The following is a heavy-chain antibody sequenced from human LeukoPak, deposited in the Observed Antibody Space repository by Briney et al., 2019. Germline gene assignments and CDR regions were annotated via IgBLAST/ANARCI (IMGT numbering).Heavy chain of an antibody. D-gene: IGHD3-9*01. V-gene: IGHV4-4*07. CDR1: GDSISSYY. Sequence: PSGTLSLTCTVSGDSISSYYWSWIRQPAGKGLEWIGRIYTSGRTNYNPSLQSRVTMSVDTSKNHFSLRLSSVTAADTAVYYCARDSLTDDILTGFYQYYGMDVWGQGITVTVSS. CDR2: IYTSGRT. J-gene: IGHJ6*02. CDR3: ARDSLTDDILTGFYQYYGMDV.